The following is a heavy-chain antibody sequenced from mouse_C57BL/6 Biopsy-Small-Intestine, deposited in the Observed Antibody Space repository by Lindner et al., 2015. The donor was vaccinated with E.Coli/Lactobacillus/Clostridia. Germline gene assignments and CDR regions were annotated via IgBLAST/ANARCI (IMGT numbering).Heavy chain of an antibody. CDR1: GFPFTTFT. D-gene: IGHD2-1*01. CDR3: ARAFNYDVWNDFGDYYFDS. V-gene: IGHV1-4*02. Sequence: SVKVSCKASGFPFTTFTMHWLRQGPGQSPEWMGCVNRNNGNTQYSQKFQGRITISRDTSAITAYMELSSLRSEDTAVYYCARAFNYDVWNDFGDYYFDSWGQGTLLIVSS. J-gene: IGHJ2*01. CDR2: VNRNNGNT.